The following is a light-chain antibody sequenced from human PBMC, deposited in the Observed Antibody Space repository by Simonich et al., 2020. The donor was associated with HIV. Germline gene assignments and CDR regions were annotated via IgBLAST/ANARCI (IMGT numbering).Light chain of an antibody. CDR1: QSISSY. Sequence: DIQMTQSPSSLSASVGDRVTITCRASQSISSYLNWYQQKPGKAPKLLIYKASSLQSGVPSRFSGSGSGTEFTLTISSLQPDDFATYYCQQYNSYSQMFGQGTKVEIK. J-gene: IGKJ1*01. CDR2: KAS. V-gene: IGKV1-5*03. CDR3: QQYNSYSQM.